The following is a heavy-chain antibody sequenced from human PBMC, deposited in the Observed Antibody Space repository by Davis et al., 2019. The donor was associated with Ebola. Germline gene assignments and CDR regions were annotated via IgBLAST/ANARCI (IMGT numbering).Heavy chain of an antibody. CDR1: GFTFDDYA. V-gene: IGHV3-43D*03. D-gene: IGHD6-13*01. Sequence: GSLRLSCAASGFTFDDYAMHWVRQAPGKGLEWVSLISWDGDGTYYADSVKGRFIISRDNSKNSLYLQMNSLRPEDTALYYCVKDTGRGTIAAAGTIDYWGQGTLVTVSS. CDR2: ISWDGDGT. J-gene: IGHJ4*02. CDR3: VKDTGRGTIAAAGTIDY.